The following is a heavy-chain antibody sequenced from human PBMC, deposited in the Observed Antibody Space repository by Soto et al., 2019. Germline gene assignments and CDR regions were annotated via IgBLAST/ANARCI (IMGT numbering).Heavy chain of an antibody. D-gene: IGHD3-3*01. CDR2: ISAYNGNT. J-gene: IGHJ3*02. Sequence: QVQLVQSGAEVKKPGASVKVSCKASGYTFTSYGISWVRQAPGQGLEWMGWISAYNGNTNYAQKLQGRVTMTTDTSTSTAYMELRSLRSDDTAVYYCARDAYDFWSAPEPAFDIWGQGTMVTVSS. V-gene: IGHV1-18*01. CDR1: GYTFTSYG. CDR3: ARDAYDFWSAPEPAFDI.